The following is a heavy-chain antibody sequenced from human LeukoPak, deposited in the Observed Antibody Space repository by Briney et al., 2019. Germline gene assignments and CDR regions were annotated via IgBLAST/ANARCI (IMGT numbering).Heavy chain of an antibody. Sequence: ASVKVSCTASGYTFTSYYMHWVRQAPGQGLEWMGIINPSGGSTSYAQKFQGRVTMTRDTSTSTVYMELSSLRSEDTAVYYCARSMGGDYDSSGPGYWGQGTLVTVSS. CDR3: ARSMGGDYDSSGPGY. CDR2: INPSGGST. J-gene: IGHJ4*02. CDR1: GYTFTSYY. D-gene: IGHD3-22*01. V-gene: IGHV1-46*01.